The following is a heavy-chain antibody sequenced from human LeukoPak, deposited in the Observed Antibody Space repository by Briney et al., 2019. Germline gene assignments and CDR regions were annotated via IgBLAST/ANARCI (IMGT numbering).Heavy chain of an antibody. CDR3: AKGRYSNVRLDY. Sequence: PGWSLRLSCAASGFTFSSYGMHWVRQAPGKGLEWVAVIWYDGSNKYYADSVKGRFTISRDNSKNTLYLQMNSLRAEDTAVYYCAKGRYSNVRLDYWGQGTLVTVSS. CDR2: IWYDGSNK. V-gene: IGHV3-33*06. CDR1: GFTFSSYG. D-gene: IGHD4-11*01. J-gene: IGHJ4*02.